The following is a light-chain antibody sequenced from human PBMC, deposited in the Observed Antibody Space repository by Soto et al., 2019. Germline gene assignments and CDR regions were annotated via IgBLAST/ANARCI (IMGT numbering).Light chain of an antibody. Sequence: DILMTQSPSSLSASVGDRVTITCQASQDISNYLNWYQQKPGKAPQLLIYDASTLQTGVPSRFSGSGSGTDLTFSISSLQPEDVATYYCQQYDDLRCLLTFGPGAKVDIK. V-gene: IGKV1-33*01. CDR3: QQYDDLRCLLT. CDR2: DAS. CDR1: QDISNY. J-gene: IGKJ3*01.